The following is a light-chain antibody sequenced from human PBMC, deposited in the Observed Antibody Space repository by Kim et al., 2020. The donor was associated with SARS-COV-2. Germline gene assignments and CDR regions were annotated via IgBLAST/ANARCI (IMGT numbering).Light chain of an antibody. CDR2: GAS. V-gene: IGKV1-5*03. CDR1: QPIDVY. CDR3: QHYKSYSTVT. J-gene: IGKJ4*01. Sequence: TVGDRVTISCLASQPIDVYLAWYQQKPGKAPKLLIYGASRLQGDVPSRFSGSGSKTEFTLTITNLQPDDFATYYCQHYKSYSTVTFGGGTKVDIK.